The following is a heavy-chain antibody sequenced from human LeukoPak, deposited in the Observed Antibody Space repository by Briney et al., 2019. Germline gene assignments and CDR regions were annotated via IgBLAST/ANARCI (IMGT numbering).Heavy chain of an antibody. CDR1: GFTFSSYW. Sequence: GGSLRLSCAASGFTFSSYWMHWVRQAPGKGLVWISRINTDGSNTMYEDTVKGRFTISRDNAKNTLYLQMNSLRAEDTAVYYCARDGYRTSQGAFDLWGQGTMVTVSS. CDR2: INTDGSNT. V-gene: IGHV3-74*03. D-gene: IGHD5-12*01. J-gene: IGHJ3*01. CDR3: ARDGYRTSQGAFDL.